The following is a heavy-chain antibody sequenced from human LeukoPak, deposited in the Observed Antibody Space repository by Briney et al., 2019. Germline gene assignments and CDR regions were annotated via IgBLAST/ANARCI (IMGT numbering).Heavy chain of an antibody. CDR3: AKDRKVGATGSAFDI. CDR1: GFTFSSYD. Sequence: GGSLRLSCAASGFTFSSYDMHWVRQAPGKGLEWVSAIGTAGDTYYPGSVKGRFTISRDNSKNTLYLQMNSLRAEDTAVYYCAKDRKVGATGSAFDIWGQGTMVTVSS. V-gene: IGHV3-13*04. J-gene: IGHJ3*02. CDR2: IGTAGDT. D-gene: IGHD1-26*01.